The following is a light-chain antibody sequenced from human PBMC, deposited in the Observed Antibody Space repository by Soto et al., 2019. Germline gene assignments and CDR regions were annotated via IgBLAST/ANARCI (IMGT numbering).Light chain of an antibody. J-gene: IGKJ4*01. CDR2: GAS. CDR1: QDIRHD. CDR3: LQDYTYPLT. Sequence: IKVTQAPSSLSASVGDRVTITCRASQDIRHDLGWYQQKPGKAPKLVIYGASNLQSGVPSRLSGSRFGTDFSLTISSLQTEDSATYYCLQDYTYPLTFGGGTKVEIK. V-gene: IGKV1-6*01.